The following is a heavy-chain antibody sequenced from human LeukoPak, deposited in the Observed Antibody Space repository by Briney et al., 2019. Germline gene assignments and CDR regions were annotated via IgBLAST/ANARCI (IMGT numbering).Heavy chain of an antibody. V-gene: IGHV3-48*04. J-gene: IGHJ4*02. CDR2: ISSRGVNI. D-gene: IGHD4-23*01. Sequence: GGSLRLSWAASGFTISDYNMNWVRQAPGKGLEWVSYISSRGVNIYYADSVKGRFTVSRDNAKNSVHLQMNSLRAEDTATYYCATLGGAYSGNLDYWGQGILVTVSS. CDR1: GFTISDYN. CDR3: ATLGGAYSGNLDY.